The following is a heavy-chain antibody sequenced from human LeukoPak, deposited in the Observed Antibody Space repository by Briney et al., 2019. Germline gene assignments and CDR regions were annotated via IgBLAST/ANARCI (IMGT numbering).Heavy chain of an antibody. CDR2: INHNGNVN. Sequence: GGSLRLSCAASGFTLSHFWMSWVRQAPGKGLEWVASINHNGNVNYYVDSVKGRFTISRDNAKNSLYLQMSNLRAEDTAVYFCARGGGLDVWGQGATVTVSS. CDR3: ARGGGLDV. V-gene: IGHV3-7*03. CDR1: GFTLSHFW. D-gene: IGHD3-16*01. J-gene: IGHJ6*02.